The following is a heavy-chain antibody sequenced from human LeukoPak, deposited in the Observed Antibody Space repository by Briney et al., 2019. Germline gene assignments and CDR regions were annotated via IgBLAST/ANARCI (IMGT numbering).Heavy chain of an antibody. V-gene: IGHV1-8*01. Sequence: ASVKVSCKASGYTFTSYDINWVRQATAQGLEWMGWMNPNSGNTGYAQKFQGRVTMTRNTSISTAYMELSSLRSEDTAVYYCARMGSGWYYGDYYYYMDVWGKGTTVTVSS. J-gene: IGHJ6*03. CDR3: ARMGSGWYYGDYYYYMDV. CDR1: GYTFTSYD. CDR2: MNPNSGNT. D-gene: IGHD6-19*01.